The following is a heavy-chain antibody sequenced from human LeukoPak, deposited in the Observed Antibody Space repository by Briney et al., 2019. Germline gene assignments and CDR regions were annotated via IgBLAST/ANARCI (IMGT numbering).Heavy chain of an antibody. V-gene: IGHV3-21*01. CDR2: ISSSSSYI. Sequence: GGSLRLSCAASGFTFSSYSMNWVRQAPGKGLEWVSSISSSSSYIYYADSVKGRFTISRDNAKNSLYPQMNSLRAEDTAVYYCARGPSSSWYRGYYFDYWGQGTLVTVSS. J-gene: IGHJ4*02. D-gene: IGHD6-13*01. CDR3: ARGPSSSWYRGYYFDY. CDR1: GFTFSSYS.